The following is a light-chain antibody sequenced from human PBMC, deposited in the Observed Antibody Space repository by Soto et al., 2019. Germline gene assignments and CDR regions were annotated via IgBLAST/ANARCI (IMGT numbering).Light chain of an antibody. J-gene: IGKJ5*01. CDR2: GAS. CDR3: PQYGSSFT. V-gene: IGKV3-20*01. CDR1: QSVSSSY. Sequence: EIVLTQSPGTLSLSPEERATLSCRASQSVSSSYLAWYQQKPGQAPRLLIYGASSRATGIPDRFSGSGSGTDFTLTISRLEPEDFAVYYCPQYGSSFTFGQGTRLEIK.